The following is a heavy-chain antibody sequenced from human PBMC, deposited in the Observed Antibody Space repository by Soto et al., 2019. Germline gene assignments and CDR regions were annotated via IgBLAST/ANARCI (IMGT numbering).Heavy chain of an antibody. CDR2: ISGSGGST. CDR1: GFTFSSYA. V-gene: IGHV3-23*01. J-gene: IGHJ3*02. CDR3: AKGGLKYSSGWYGGDAFDI. Sequence: GGSLRLSCAASGFTFSSYAMSWVRQAPGKGLEWVSAISGSGGSTYYADSVKGRFTISRDNSKNTLYLQMNSLRAEDTAVYYCAKGGLKYSSGWYGGDAFDICGQGTMVTVSS. D-gene: IGHD6-19*01.